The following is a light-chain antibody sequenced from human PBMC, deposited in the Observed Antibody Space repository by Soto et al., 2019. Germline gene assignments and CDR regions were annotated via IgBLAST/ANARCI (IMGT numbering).Light chain of an antibody. CDR1: QSVISSY. J-gene: IGKJ1*01. CDR2: GAS. Sequence: DNVLTQSPGTLSLSPGERATLSCRASQSVISSYLAWYQQKPGQAPRLLIYGASSRATGIQDRFSVSGSGTDFTLTISRLDPEDFAVYYCQQYGSSPRTFGQGTKVEIK. V-gene: IGKV3-20*01. CDR3: QQYGSSPRT.